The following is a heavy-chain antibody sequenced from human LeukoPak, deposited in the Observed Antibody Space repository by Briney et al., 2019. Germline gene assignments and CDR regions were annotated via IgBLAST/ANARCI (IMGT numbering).Heavy chain of an antibody. CDR1: ASTFTFSY. CDR2: INPNSGGT. Sequence: GASVKVSCNASASTFTFSYLHWMRHAPGQGLEWMGWINPNSGGTNYAQKFQGRVTMTRDTSISTAYMELSRLRSDDTAVYYCARDGNHDSSGYYHGYDYGGQGTLVTVSS. J-gene: IGHJ4*02. D-gene: IGHD3-22*01. V-gene: IGHV1-2*02. CDR3: ARDGNHDSSGYYHGYDY.